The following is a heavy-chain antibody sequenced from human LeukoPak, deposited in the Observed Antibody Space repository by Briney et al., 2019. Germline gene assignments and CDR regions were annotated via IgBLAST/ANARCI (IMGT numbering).Heavy chain of an antibody. V-gene: IGHV3-23*01. D-gene: IGHD3-10*01. J-gene: IGHJ4*02. CDR3: GKLFYSSGMYHFDY. Sequence: GGSLRLSCAASGFTFSSSAMSWVRQPPGKGLAWVSTISGSGGGTYYADSVKGRFTISRDNSKNTLYLQMNSLRAEDTAVFYCGKLFYSSGMYHFDYWGQGTLVTVSS. CDR1: GFTFSSSA. CDR2: ISGSGGGT.